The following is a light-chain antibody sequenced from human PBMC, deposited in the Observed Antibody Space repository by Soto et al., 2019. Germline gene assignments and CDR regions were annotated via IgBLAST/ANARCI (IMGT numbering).Light chain of an antibody. CDR1: QTISTW. CDR3: QQYSTYTPRT. CDR2: DAS. Sequence: DIQVTQSPPTLSASVGDRVTITCRASQTISTWMAWYQQKPGKAPKLLVYDASTLQSGVASRFSGSGSGTEFTLTISSLQPDDFATYYCQQYSTYTPRTFGQGTKVDIK. J-gene: IGKJ1*01. V-gene: IGKV1-5*01.